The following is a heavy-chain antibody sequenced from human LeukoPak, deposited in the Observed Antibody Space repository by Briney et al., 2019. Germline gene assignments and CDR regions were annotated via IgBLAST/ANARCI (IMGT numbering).Heavy chain of an antibody. D-gene: IGHD6-13*01. CDR3: ARFSGEEQLITFDF. CDR1: GGSIRSYY. Sequence: SETLSLTCTASGGSIRSYYWSWIRQPPGKGLEWIGYVYYSGSTNYNPSLKSRVTISINTSKDQFSLKLSLATAGDTAVDYCARFSGEEQLITFDFWGQGTLVTVSS. J-gene: IGHJ4*02. V-gene: IGHV4-59*01. CDR2: VYYSGST.